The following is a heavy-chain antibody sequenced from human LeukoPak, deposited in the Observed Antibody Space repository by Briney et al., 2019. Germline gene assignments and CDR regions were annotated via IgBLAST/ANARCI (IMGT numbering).Heavy chain of an antibody. J-gene: IGHJ4*02. CDR3: ATQVIRDIWSGYYTPDY. CDR2: IYTSGST. CDR1: GGSFSGYY. Sequence: PSETLSLTCAVYGGSFSGYYWSWIRQPAGKGLEWIGRIYTSGSTNYNPSLKSRVTMSVDTSKNQFSLKLSSVTAADTAVYYCATQVIRDIWSGYYTPDYWGQGTLVTVSS. D-gene: IGHD3-3*01. V-gene: IGHV4-59*10.